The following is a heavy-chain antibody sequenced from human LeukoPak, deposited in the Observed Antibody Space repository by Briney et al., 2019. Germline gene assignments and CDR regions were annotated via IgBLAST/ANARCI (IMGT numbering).Heavy chain of an antibody. CDR1: GYTFTIYG. CDR2: ISAYNGNT. V-gene: IGHV1-18*04. Sequence: ASVKVSCKASGYTFTIYGISWVRQAPGQGLEWMGWISAYNGNTNYAQKLQGRVTMTTDTSTSTAYMELRSLRSDDTAVYYCARATEGGWYVWTSDNGYYFDYWGQGTLVTVSS. J-gene: IGHJ4*02. D-gene: IGHD6-19*01. CDR3: ARATEGGWYVWTSDNGYYFDY.